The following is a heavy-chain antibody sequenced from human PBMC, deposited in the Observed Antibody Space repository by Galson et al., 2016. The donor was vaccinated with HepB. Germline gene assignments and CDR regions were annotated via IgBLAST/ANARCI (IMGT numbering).Heavy chain of an antibody. J-gene: IGHJ4*02. Sequence: SLRLSCAASGFTFSSYEMNWVHQAPGKGLEWISYISSSGSTIYYADSVKGRFTISRDNAKNSLYLQMNSLRVEDTAVYYCARDAVFIAAAGDFDYWGQGTLVTVSS. CDR3: ARDAVFIAAAGDFDY. CDR2: ISSSGSTI. CDR1: GFTFSSYE. D-gene: IGHD6-13*01. V-gene: IGHV3-48*03.